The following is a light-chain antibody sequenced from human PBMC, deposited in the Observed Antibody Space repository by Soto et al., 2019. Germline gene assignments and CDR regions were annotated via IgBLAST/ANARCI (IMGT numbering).Light chain of an antibody. J-gene: IGLJ1*01. V-gene: IGLV2-23*01. CDR3: CSYAGSSTYV. CDR2: EGS. CDR1: SSDVGSYNL. Sequence: QSVLTQPASVSGSPGQSITISCTGTSSDVGSYNLVSWYQQHPGKAPKLMIYEGSKRPSGVSNRFSDSKSGNTASLTISGLQAEDEADYYCCSYAGSSTYVFGTGTKVT.